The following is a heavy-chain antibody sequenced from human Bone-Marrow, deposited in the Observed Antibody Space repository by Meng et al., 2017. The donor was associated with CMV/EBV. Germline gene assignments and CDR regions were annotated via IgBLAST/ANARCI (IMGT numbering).Heavy chain of an antibody. V-gene: IGHV4-61*01. CDR3: ARAFRGYCSTTSCYILDS. J-gene: IGHJ5*02. CDR2: IYNSGST. CDR1: SSSSYY. Sequence: SSSSYYWSWIRQPPGRGLEWIGYIYNSGSTNYNPSLKSRVTISIDTSKNQFSLKLSSVTAADTAVYYCARAFRGYCSTTSCYILDSWGQGSLVTVSS. D-gene: IGHD2-2*02.